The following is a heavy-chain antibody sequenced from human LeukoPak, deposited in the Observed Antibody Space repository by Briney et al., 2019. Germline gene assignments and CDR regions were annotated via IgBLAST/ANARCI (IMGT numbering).Heavy chain of an antibody. D-gene: IGHD3-9*01. CDR3: KQKTAYEILTGSPFDY. J-gene: IGHJ4*02. Sequence: GGSLSRSCAAAGFTFSSYSRNWVRQAPGKGPKWVSSISSSSSYIYYADSVKGRFTISRDNAKNSLYLQMNSLRAEDTAVFFFKQKTAYEILTGSPFDYWGQGTLVTVSS. CDR2: ISSSSSYI. CDR1: GFTFSSYS. V-gene: IGHV3-21*01.